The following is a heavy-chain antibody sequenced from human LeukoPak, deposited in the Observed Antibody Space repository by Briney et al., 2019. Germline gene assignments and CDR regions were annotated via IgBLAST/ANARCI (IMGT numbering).Heavy chain of an antibody. V-gene: IGHV3-30-3*01. Sequence: PGGSLRLSCAASGFTFSAYAMHWVRQSPGRGLEWLTVISNDGSTKYYADSVRGRFTISRDNSKNTLYLQINGLRVDDTAVYYCARAMVRGVPFDYWGQGTLVTVSS. J-gene: IGHJ4*02. CDR3: ARAMVRGVPFDY. D-gene: IGHD3-10*01. CDR1: GFTFSAYA. CDR2: ISNDGSTK.